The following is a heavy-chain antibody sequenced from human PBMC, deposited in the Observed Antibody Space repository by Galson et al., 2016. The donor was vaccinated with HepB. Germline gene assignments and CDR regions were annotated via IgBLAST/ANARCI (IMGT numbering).Heavy chain of an antibody. CDR2: IHSDGSTT. J-gene: IGHJ3*02. CDR3: AKEGRDILTGYYNGDAFAI. V-gene: IGHV3-74*01. D-gene: IGHD3-9*01. Sequence: SLRLSCAASGFIFSNYWMHWVRQAPGKGLVWVSRIHSDGSTTSYADSVKGRFTVSRDNAKNTLYMQMNSLRAEDTAVYYCAKEGRDILTGYYNGDAFAIWGQGTMVTVSS. CDR1: GFIFSNYW.